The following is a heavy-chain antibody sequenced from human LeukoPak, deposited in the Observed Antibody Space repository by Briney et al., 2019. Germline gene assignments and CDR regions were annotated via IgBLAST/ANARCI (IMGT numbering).Heavy chain of an antibody. V-gene: IGHV1-2*02. CDR1: GYTFTGYY. CDR3: ARLPPDFDY. CDR2: LDPNSDDT. J-gene: IGHJ4*02. Sequence: ASVKVSCKASGYTFTGYYMHWVRQAPGQGLEWMGWLDPNSDDTSYAQNFQGRVTMTRDTSISTAYMELSRLRSDDTAVYYCARLPPDFDYWGQGTLVTVSS.